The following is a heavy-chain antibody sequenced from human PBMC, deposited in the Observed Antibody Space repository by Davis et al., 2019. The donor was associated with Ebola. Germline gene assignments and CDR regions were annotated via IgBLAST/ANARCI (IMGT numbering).Heavy chain of an antibody. Sequence: GGSLRPSCPPSGFVFSSYVMSWVRRAPGKGLEWVSAISGSGGSTYYADSVKGRFTISRDNSKNTLYLQMNSLRAEDTAVYYCAKREYYYDSSGPYFDYWGQGTLVTVSS. D-gene: IGHD3-22*01. V-gene: IGHV3-23*01. CDR3: AKREYYYDSSGPYFDY. J-gene: IGHJ4*02. CDR2: ISGSGGST. CDR1: GFVFSSYV.